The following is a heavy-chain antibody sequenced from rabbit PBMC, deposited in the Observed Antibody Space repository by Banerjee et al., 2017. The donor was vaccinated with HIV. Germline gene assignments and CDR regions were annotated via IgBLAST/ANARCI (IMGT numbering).Heavy chain of an antibody. CDR3: ARDLAGVIGWNFNL. CDR1: GSDISSYS. D-gene: IGHD4-1*01. J-gene: IGHJ4*01. V-gene: IGHV1S45*01. Sequence: QEQLVEYGGDLVQPEGSLTLTCTASGSDISSYSMGWVRQAPGKGLEWIGCIYTDSDGTWYASWVNGRFTISKASWTTVTLQMTSLTAADTATYFCARDLAGVIGWNFNLWGPGTLVTVS. CDR2: IYTDSDGT.